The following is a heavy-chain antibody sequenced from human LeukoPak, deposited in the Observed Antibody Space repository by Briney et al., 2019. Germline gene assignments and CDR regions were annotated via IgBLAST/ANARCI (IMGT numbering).Heavy chain of an antibody. V-gene: IGHV3-21*01. Sequence: GGSLRLSCAASGFTFSTYSMNWVRQAPGKGLEWVSSIISSSSYIYYADSVKGRFTISRDNAKNSLYLQMNSLRAEDTAVYYCARDPQYCSGGSCYSFDYWGQGTLVTVSA. CDR2: IISSSSYI. CDR3: ARDPQYCSGGSCYSFDY. D-gene: IGHD2-15*01. CDR1: GFTFSTYS. J-gene: IGHJ4*02.